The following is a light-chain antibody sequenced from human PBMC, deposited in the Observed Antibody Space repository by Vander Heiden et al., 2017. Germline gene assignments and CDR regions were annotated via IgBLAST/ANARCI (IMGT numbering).Light chain of an antibody. CDR2: AAS. CDR3: QQLNSSPRT. CDR1: QGISSY. Sequence: DIQLTQPPSFLSASVGDRVTITCRASQGISSYLAWYQQKPGKAPKLLIYAASTLQSGVPSRFSGSGSGTEFTLTISSLQPEDFATYYCQQLNSSPRTFGQGTKVEIK. J-gene: IGKJ1*01. V-gene: IGKV1-9*01.